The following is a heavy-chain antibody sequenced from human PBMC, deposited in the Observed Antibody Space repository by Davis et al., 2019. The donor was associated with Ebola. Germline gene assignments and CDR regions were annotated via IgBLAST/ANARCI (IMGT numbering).Heavy chain of an antibody. Sequence: MPSETLSLTCTVSSGSISSYYWSWIRQPPGKGLEWIGEINHSGSTNYNPSLKSRVTISVDTSKNQFSLKLSSVTAADTAVYYCARAVGAAAAHWYFDLWGRGTLVTVSS. D-gene: IGHD6-13*01. CDR3: ARAVGAAAAHWYFDL. CDR2: INHSGST. J-gene: IGHJ2*01. V-gene: IGHV4-34*01. CDR1: SGSISSYY.